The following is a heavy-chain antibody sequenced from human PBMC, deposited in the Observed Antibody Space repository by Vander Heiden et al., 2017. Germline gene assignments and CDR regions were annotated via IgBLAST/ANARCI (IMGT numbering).Heavy chain of an antibody. CDR3: ARDPPNYDSSGYYSYYFDY. D-gene: IGHD3-22*01. CDR2: ISYDGSNK. V-gene: IGHV3-30*01. CDR1: GFTFSSSA. J-gene: IGHJ4*02. Sequence: QVQLVESGGGVVQPGRSLTLSCAACGFTFSSSAMHWVRQAPGKGLGWVAVISYDGSNKYYADSVKGRFTISRDNSKNTLYLQMNSLRAEDTAVYYCARDPPNYDSSGYYSYYFDYWGQGTLVTVSS.